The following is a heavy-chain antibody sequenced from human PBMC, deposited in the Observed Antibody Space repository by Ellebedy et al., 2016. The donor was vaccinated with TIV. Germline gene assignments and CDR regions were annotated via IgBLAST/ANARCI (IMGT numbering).Heavy chain of an antibody. Sequence: GGSLRLSCAASGFTFNDYWMHWVRQAPGEGLVWVSRIKTDGTITDYADSVKGRFTISRDNAKNTLYLQMNSLRAEDTAVYYCARGGLTAASDYWGQGTLVTVSS. V-gene: IGHV3-74*01. CDR1: GFTFNDYW. CDR3: ARGGLTAASDY. CDR2: IKTDGTIT. J-gene: IGHJ4*02. D-gene: IGHD2-2*01.